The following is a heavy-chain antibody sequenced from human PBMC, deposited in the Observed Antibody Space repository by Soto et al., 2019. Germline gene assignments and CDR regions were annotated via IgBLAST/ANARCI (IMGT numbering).Heavy chain of an antibody. D-gene: IGHD6-19*01. CDR1: GFNFKKFA. V-gene: IGHV3-23*01. Sequence: EVQLLESGGGVVQPGGSLRLSCVASGFNFKKFAMAWFRRPEGEGLKWVSGISCCGVSASYADSVKGRFSIARDDSKNTVSLQLNSLRVEDTAQYYCAKADGQQWLIPHLDNWGQGTLVTVS. CDR3: AKADGQQWLIPHLDN. CDR2: ISCCGVSA. J-gene: IGHJ4*02.